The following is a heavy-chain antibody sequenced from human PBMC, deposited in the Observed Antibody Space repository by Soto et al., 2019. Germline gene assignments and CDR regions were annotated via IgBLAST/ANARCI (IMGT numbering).Heavy chain of an antibody. CDR3: AKAGPQIVVVVAATRSDY. J-gene: IGHJ4*02. Sequence: GTLGVSCAAAGFTFRSYAMNLVRQAPGKGLEWVSAISGSGGSTYYADSVKGRFTISRDNSKNTLYLQMNSLRAEDTAVYYCAKAGPQIVVVVAATRSDYWGQGTLVTVSS. V-gene: IGHV3-23*01. CDR2: ISGSGGST. CDR1: GFTFRSYA. D-gene: IGHD2-15*01.